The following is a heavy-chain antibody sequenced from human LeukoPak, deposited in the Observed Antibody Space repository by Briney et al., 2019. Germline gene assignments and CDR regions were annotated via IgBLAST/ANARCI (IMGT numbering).Heavy chain of an antibody. Sequence: GGSLRLSCAASGFTFSSHGMSWVRQAPGKGVEWVSAISGSGGSSFYADSVKGRFTTSRDNSKNTLYLQMNSLRAEDTAVYYCAKGGGKMATTFHGDAFDIWGQGTMVTVSS. CDR2: ISGSGGSS. V-gene: IGHV3-23*01. CDR1: GFTFSSHG. CDR3: AKGGGKMATTFHGDAFDI. D-gene: IGHD5-24*01. J-gene: IGHJ3*02.